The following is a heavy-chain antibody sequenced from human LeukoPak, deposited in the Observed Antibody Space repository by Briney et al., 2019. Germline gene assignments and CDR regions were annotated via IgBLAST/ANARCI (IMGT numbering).Heavy chain of an antibody. CDR3: KGVVIIPHYFDY. D-gene: IGHD3-3*01. J-gene: IGHJ4*02. CDR2: IYYSGST. V-gene: IGHV4-39*01. Sequence: SGTLSLTCTVSGGSISSSSYYWGWIRQPPGKGLEWIGSIYYSGSTYYNPSLKSRVTISVDTSKNQFSLKLSSVTAADTAVYYCKGVVIIPHYFDYWGQGTLVTVSS. CDR1: GGSISSSSYY.